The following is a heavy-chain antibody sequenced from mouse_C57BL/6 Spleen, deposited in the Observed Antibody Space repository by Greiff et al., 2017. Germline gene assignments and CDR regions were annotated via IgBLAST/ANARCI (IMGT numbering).Heavy chain of an antibody. V-gene: IGHV1-55*01. CDR3: GTKGITTVVPFDY. D-gene: IGHD1-1*01. CDR1: GYTFTSYW. J-gene: IGHJ2*01. CDR2: IYPGSGST. Sequence: QVQLQQPGAELVKPGASVKMSCKASGYTFTSYWITWVKQRPGQGLEWIGDIYPGSGSTNYNEKFKSKATLTVDTSSSTAYMQLSSLTSEDSAVYYCGTKGITTVVPFDYWGQGTTRTVSS.